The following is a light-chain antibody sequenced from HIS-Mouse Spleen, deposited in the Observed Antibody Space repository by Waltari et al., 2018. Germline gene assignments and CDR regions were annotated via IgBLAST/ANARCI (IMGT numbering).Light chain of an antibody. CDR3: CSYAGSSTYWV. CDR2: EGS. CDR1: SSDVGSYNL. V-gene: IGLV2-23*01. J-gene: IGLJ3*02. Sequence: QSALTQPASVSGSPGQSITISCTGTSSDVGSYNLVSWYQQHPGKAPKLRIYEGSKRPSGXXNRFSGSKSGNXASLTISGLQAEDEADYYCCSYAGSSTYWVFGGGTKLTV.